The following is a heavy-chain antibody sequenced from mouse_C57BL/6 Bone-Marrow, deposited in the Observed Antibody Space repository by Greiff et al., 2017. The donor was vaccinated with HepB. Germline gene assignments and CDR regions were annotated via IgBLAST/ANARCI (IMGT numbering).Heavy chain of an antibody. CDR3: THYGSSHWYFDV. Sequence: EVQLQQSGTVLARPGASVKMSCKTSGYTFTSYWMHWVKQRPGQGLEWIGAIYPGNSDTSYNQKFKGKAKLTAVQSASTAYMELSSLTNEDSAVYYCTHYGSSHWYFDVWGTGTTVTVSS. CDR2: IYPGNSDT. D-gene: IGHD1-1*01. CDR1: GYTFTSYW. V-gene: IGHV1-5*01. J-gene: IGHJ1*03.